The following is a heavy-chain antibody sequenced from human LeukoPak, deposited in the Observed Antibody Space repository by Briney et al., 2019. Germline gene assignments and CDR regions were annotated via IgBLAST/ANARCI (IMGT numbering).Heavy chain of an antibody. V-gene: IGHV3-9*01. Sequence: PGGSLRLSCAASGFAFDDYAMHWVRQAPGKGLEWVSGISWNSGSIGYADSVKGRFTISRDNAKNTLYLQMNSLRAEDTAVYYCARELFIAARPLIDYWGQGTLVTVSS. CDR1: GFAFDDYA. D-gene: IGHD6-6*01. J-gene: IGHJ4*02. CDR3: ARELFIAARPLIDY. CDR2: ISWNSGSI.